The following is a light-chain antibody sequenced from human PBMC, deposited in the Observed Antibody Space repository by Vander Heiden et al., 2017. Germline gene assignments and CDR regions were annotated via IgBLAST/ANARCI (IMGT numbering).Light chain of an antibody. Sequence: SFLLSHPPSVSLAPRKTARINSGGKNSGSKSVHWYQQKPGQAPVLVVYDDSDRPSGIPERFSGSNSGNTATLTISRVEAGDEADYYCQVWDSSSDHPVVFGGGTKLTVL. CDR2: DDS. V-gene: IGLV3-21*03. CDR1: NSGSKS. CDR3: QVWDSSSDHPVV. J-gene: IGLJ2*01.